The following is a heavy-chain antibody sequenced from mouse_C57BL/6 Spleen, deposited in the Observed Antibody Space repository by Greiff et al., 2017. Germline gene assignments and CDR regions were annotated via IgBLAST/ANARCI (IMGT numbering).Heavy chain of an antibody. Sequence: QVQLKQPGAELVMPGASVKLSCKASGYAFTSYWMHWVKQRPGQGLEWIGVIDPSGSYTNYNEKFKGKSPLTVDKSSSTAYMQLSSLTSEDSAVYYCARGNSSGYAMDYWGQGTSVTVSS. CDR2: IDPSGSYT. V-gene: IGHV1-69*01. J-gene: IGHJ4*01. D-gene: IGHD3-2*02. CDR1: GYAFTSYW. CDR3: ARGNSSGYAMDY.